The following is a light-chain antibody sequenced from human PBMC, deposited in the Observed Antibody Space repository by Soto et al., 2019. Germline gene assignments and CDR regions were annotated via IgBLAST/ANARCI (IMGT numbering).Light chain of an antibody. J-gene: IGKJ1*01. V-gene: IGKV1-5*03. CDR1: QSISSW. CDR3: QQYHSYTT. CDR2: KAS. Sequence: DIQMTQSPSTLSASVGDRVTITCRASQSISSWLAWYQQKAGKAPKLLIYKASSLESGVPSRFSGSGSGTEFTLTISSLQPDDFATYHCQQYHSYTTFGQGTKVEIK.